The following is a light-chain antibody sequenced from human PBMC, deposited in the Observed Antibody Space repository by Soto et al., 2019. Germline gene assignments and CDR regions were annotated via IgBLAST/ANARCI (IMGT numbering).Light chain of an antibody. Sequence: EIVMTQSPATLSVFPGERATLSCRACQSISSNLAWYQQKPGQAPRLLMFRTSSRATGFPARFSGSGSGPEFTLTISSPQSEDFAVYYWQQYSTWPLTFGGGTKVDIK. CDR2: RTS. CDR3: QQYSTWPLT. J-gene: IGKJ4*01. V-gene: IGKV3-15*01. CDR1: QSISSN.